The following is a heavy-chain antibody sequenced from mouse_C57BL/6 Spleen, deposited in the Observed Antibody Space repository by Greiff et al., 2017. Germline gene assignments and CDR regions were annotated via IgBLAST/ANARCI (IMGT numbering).Heavy chain of an antibody. J-gene: IGHJ4*01. CDR1: GYTFTSYW. CDR2: IDPSDSYT. Sequence: QVQLQQPGAELVKPGASVKLSCKASGYTFTSYWMQWVKQRPGQGLEWIGEIDPSDSYTNYNQKFKGKATLTVDTSSSTAYMQLSSLTSEDSAVFYCARWGVTTHAMDYWGQGTSVTVST. D-gene: IGHD2-12*01. V-gene: IGHV1-50*01. CDR3: ARWGVTTHAMDY.